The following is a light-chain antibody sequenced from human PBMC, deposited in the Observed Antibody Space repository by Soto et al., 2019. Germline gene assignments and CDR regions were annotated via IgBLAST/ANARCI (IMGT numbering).Light chain of an antibody. Sequence: QSVLTQPPSASGTPGQRVTISCSGSSSNIGSNYVFWYQHLPGTAPKLLIYRYNQRPSGVPDRFSGSKSGTSASLAISGLRSEDETDYYCAAWDDSLSGVVFGGGTKLTVL. CDR3: AAWDDSLSGVV. CDR2: RYN. V-gene: IGLV1-47*01. J-gene: IGLJ2*01. CDR1: SSNIGSNY.